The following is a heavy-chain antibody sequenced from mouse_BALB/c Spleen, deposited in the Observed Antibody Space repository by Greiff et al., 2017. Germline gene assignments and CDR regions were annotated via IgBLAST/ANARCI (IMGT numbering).Heavy chain of an antibody. CDR1: GDSITSGY. V-gene: IGHV3-8*02. Sequence: EVQLQESGPSLVKPSQTLSLTCSVTGDSITSGYWNWIRKFPGNKLEYMGYISYSGSTYYNPSLKSRISITRDTSKNQYYLQLNSVTTEDTATYYCARQITTASWFAYWGQGTLVTVSA. D-gene: IGHD1-2*01. J-gene: IGHJ3*01. CDR3: ARQITTASWFAY. CDR2: ISYSGST.